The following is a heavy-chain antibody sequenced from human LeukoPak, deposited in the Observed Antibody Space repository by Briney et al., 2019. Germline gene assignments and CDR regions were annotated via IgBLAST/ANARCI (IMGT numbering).Heavy chain of an antibody. Sequence: PSETLSLTCTVSGGSISSYYWSWIRQPPGKGLEWIGYIYYSGSTNYNPSLKSRVTISVDTSKIQFSLKLTSVTAADTAVYYCAREHTTNYDSSGYSYFDYWGQGTLVTVSS. D-gene: IGHD3-22*01. CDR3: AREHTTNYDSSGYSYFDY. V-gene: IGHV4-59*01. CDR2: IYYSGST. J-gene: IGHJ4*02. CDR1: GGSISSYY.